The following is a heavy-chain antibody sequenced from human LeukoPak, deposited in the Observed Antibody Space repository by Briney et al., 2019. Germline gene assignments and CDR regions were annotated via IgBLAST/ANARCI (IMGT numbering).Heavy chain of an antibody. J-gene: IGHJ4*02. CDR1: GFTFSSYA. D-gene: IGHD6-19*01. CDR2: ISAGGGST. Sequence: GGSLRLSCAASGFTFSSYAMSWVRQAPGKGLEWVSAISAGGGSTYYADSVKGRFTISRDNAKNSLYLQMNSLRVEDTAFYYCAKDNRRHYTSGPNPDSLHWGQGALVTVSS. V-gene: IGHV3-23*01. CDR3: AKDNRRHYTSGPNPDSLH.